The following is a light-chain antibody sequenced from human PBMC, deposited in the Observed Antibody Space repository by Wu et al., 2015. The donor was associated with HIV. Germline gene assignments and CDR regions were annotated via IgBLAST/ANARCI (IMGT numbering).Light chain of an antibody. V-gene: IGKV3-20*01. CDR1: QSVSSNY. CDR2: GAS. J-gene: IGKJ1*01. CDR3: QHYGSSRT. Sequence: EIVLTQSPGTLSLSPGERATLSCRTSQSVSSNYLAWYQQKPGQAPRLLIYGASGRATYIPDRFSGSGSGTDFTLTISRLEPEDFAVYYCQHYGSSRTFGQGTKVEI.